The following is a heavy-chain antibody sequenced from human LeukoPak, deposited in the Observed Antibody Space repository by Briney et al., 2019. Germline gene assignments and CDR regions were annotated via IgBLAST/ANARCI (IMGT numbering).Heavy chain of an antibody. Sequence: SETLSLTCTVSGGSISSGSYYWSWIRQPAGKGLEWIGRIYTSGSTNSNPSLKSRVTISVDTSKNQFSLKLSSVTAADTAVYYCARLKVGRYFDWLSKTPYYYMDVWGKGTTVTISS. J-gene: IGHJ6*03. CDR1: GGSISSGSYY. V-gene: IGHV4-61*02. CDR3: ARLKVGRYFDWLSKTPYYYMDV. CDR2: IYTSGST. D-gene: IGHD3-9*01.